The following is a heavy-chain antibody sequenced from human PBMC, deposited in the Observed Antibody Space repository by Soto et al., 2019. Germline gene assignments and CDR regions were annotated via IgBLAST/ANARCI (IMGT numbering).Heavy chain of an antibody. CDR1: GGSFSGYY. CDR2: INHGGST. D-gene: IGHD4-17*01. Sequence: SETLPLTCAVDGGSFSGYYWSWIRQTPGKGLEWSGEINHGGSTNYNRSLKSRVTISVDTSKSQFSLKLSSVTAADTAVYYCARFYGDYDDAFDIWGQRTMVTVSS. V-gene: IGHV4-34*01. CDR3: ARFYGDYDDAFDI. J-gene: IGHJ3*02.